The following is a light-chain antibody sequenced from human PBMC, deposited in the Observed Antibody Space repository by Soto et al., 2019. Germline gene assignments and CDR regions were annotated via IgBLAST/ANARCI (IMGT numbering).Light chain of an antibody. CDR3: QQYNNWPLT. V-gene: IGKV3D-15*01. J-gene: IGKJ4*01. Sequence: EIIITQSPATLSVSPGEFATLSCRASQGIGDTLAWYQHKRGQAPRLLIYAASSRATGFPARFSGSGSGTEFTLTISSLQSEDFAVYYCQQYNNWPLTFGGGTKVDIK. CDR1: QGIGDT. CDR2: AAS.